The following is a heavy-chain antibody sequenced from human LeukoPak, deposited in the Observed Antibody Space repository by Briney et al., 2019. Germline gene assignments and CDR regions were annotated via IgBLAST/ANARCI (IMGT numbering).Heavy chain of an antibody. CDR2: ISWNSGSI. CDR1: GFTFDDYA. V-gene: IGHV3-9*01. Sequence: GGSLRLSCAASGFTFDDYAMHWVRQTPGKGLEWVSGISWNSGSIGYADSVKGRFTISRDNAKNSLYLQMNSLRAEDTAVYYCARGAYGSGSFYFDYWGQGTLVTVSS. CDR3: ARGAYGSGSFYFDY. J-gene: IGHJ4*02. D-gene: IGHD3-10*01.